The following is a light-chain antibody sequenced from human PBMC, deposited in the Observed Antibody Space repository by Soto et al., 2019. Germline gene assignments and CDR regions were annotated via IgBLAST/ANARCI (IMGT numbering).Light chain of an antibody. V-gene: IGLV2-14*01. Sequence: QSALTQPASVSGSPGQSITISCTGTSSDVGGYNYVSWYQQHPGKAPKFMIYDVSNRPSGVSNRFSGSKSGNTASLTISGGQAEDEADYYCCSYTTSNTRQIVFGTGTKLTVL. CDR3: CSYTTSNTRQIV. CDR1: SSDVGGYNY. CDR2: DVS. J-gene: IGLJ1*01.